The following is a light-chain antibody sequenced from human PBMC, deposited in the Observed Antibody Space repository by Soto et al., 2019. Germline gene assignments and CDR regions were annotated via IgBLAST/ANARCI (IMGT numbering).Light chain of an antibody. Sequence: DIVLTQSPATLSLSPGERATLSCRASQSVSRKLAWYQQKPGQAPRLLIYDASNRATGIPARFSGSGSGTDFTLTISSLEPEDFAVYYCQQYGSSPWTFGQGTKVDIK. CDR1: QSVSRK. J-gene: IGKJ1*01. CDR2: DAS. V-gene: IGKV3-11*01. CDR3: QQYGSSPWT.